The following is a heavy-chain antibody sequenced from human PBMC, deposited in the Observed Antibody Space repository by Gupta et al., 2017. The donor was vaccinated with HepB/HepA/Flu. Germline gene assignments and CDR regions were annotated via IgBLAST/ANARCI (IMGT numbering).Heavy chain of an antibody. D-gene: IGHD6-6*01. CDR2: IYSGGST. V-gene: IGHV3-66*01. CDR3: ARDFRAARANWFDP. Sequence: EVQLVESGGGLVQPGGSLRLSCAASGFTVSSNYMSWVRQAPGKGLEWVSVIYSGGSTYYADSVKGRFTISRDNSKNTMYLQMNSLRAEDTAVYYCARDFRAARANWFDPWVQGTLVTVSS. J-gene: IGHJ5*02. CDR1: GFTVSSNY.